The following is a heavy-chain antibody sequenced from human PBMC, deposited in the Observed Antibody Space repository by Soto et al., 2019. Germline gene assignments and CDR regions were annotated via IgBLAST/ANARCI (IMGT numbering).Heavy chain of an antibody. V-gene: IGHV1-3*01. D-gene: IGHD2-8*01. CDR1: GYTFTSYA. Sequence: ASVKVSCKASGYTFTSYAMHWVRQAPGQRLEWMGWINAGNGNTKYSQKFQGRVTITRDTSASTAYMELSSLRPEDTAVYYCARGEENIVLMVYAPYYYYGMDVWGQGTTVNVSS. J-gene: IGHJ6*02. CDR3: ARGEENIVLMVYAPYYYYGMDV. CDR2: INAGNGNT.